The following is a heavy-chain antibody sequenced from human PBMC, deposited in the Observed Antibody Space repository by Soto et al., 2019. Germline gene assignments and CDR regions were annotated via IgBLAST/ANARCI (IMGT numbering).Heavy chain of an antibody. V-gene: IGHV3-23*01. D-gene: IGHD3-3*01. CDR1: GFTFSSYA. CDR3: AKFLEWLSLSIESYYYYGMDV. J-gene: IGHJ6*02. Sequence: EVQLLESGGGLVQPGGSLRHSCAAPGFTFSSYAMSWVRQAPGKGLEWVSAISGSGGSTYYADSVKGRFTISRDNSKNTRYLQMNSLRAEDTAVYYCAKFLEWLSLSIESYYYYGMDVWGQGTTVTVSS. CDR2: ISGSGGST.